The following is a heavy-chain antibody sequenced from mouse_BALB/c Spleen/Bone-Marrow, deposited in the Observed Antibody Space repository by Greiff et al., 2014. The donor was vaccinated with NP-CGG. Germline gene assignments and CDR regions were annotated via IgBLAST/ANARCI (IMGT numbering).Heavy chain of an antibody. Sequence: VQLKDSGPGLVKPSQTVSPTCTVTGISITTGNYRWSWIRQFPGNKLEWIGYIYYSGTITYNPSLTSRTTITRDTSKNQFFLEMNSLTAEDTATYYCARDGGLRGYAMDYWGQGTSVTVSS. J-gene: IGHJ4*01. D-gene: IGHD2-4*01. CDR2: IYYSGTI. V-gene: IGHV3-5*02. CDR1: GISITTGNYR. CDR3: ARDGGLRGYAMDY.